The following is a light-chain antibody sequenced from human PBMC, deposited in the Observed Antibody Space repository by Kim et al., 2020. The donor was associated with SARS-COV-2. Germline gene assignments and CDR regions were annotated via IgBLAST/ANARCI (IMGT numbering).Light chain of an antibody. Sequence: DIQMIQSPSTLSASVGDRVTITCRARPSINGWLAWYQQKPGKAPKLLIYDASSLGSGVPSSVSGSGSGTEFTLTVHSLQPDDFATYFCQRFNSYPRTFGQGTKLEI. CDR1: PSINGW. CDR2: DAS. V-gene: IGKV1-5*01. J-gene: IGKJ2*01. CDR3: QRFNSYPRT.